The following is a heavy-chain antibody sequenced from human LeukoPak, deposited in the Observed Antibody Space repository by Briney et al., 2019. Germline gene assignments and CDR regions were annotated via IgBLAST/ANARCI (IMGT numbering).Heavy chain of an antibody. D-gene: IGHD1-1*01. CDR3: ATLDGPLDY. Sequence: GASVKVPCKPSGYTLTELSIHWVRQAPGKGLEWMGGFVPEDGEAIYAQRFQGRVTMTEDTSTDTAYMELSSLTSEDTAVYFCATLDGPLDYWGQGILVTVSS. V-gene: IGHV1-24*01. J-gene: IGHJ4*02. CDR1: GYTLTELS. CDR2: FVPEDGEA.